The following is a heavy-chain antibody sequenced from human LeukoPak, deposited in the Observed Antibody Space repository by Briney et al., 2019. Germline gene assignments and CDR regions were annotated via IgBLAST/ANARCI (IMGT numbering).Heavy chain of an antibody. Sequence: PSETLSLTCTVSGGSISSYSWSWIRQPPGKGLEWIGNVSYSGSTNYNPSLNSRVTISVDTSKNQFSLKLGSVTAADTAVYYCARGSGWYDYWGQGTLVTVSS. D-gene: IGHD6-19*01. J-gene: IGHJ4*02. CDR1: GGSISSYS. CDR3: ARGSGWYDY. V-gene: IGHV4-59*01. CDR2: VSYSGST.